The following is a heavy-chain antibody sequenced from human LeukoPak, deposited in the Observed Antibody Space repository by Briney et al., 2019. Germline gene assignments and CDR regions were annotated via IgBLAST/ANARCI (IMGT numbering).Heavy chain of an antibody. CDR1: SDSISSGSYY. V-gene: IGHV4-39*01. Sequence: PSETLSLTCTVSSDSISSGSYYWGWIRQPPGKGLEWIASIYYTGSTYYNPSLKSRVTISVDTSKNQFSLKLSSVTAADTAMYYCARRVHVDTAMGHNWFDPWGQGTLVTVSS. CDR3: ARRVHVDTAMGHNWFDP. D-gene: IGHD5-18*01. J-gene: IGHJ5*02. CDR2: IYYTGST.